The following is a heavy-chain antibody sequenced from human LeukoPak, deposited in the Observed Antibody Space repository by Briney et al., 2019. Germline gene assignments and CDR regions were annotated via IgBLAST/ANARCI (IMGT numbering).Heavy chain of an antibody. J-gene: IGHJ4*02. CDR3: ARVAVATRLGYFDY. CDR1: GGSISSYY. Sequence: PSETLSLTCTVSGGSISSYYWSWIRQPPGKGLEWIGYIYYSGSTNYNPSLKSRVTISVDTSKNQFSLKLSSVTAADTAVNYCARVAVATRLGYFDYWGQGTLVTVSS. V-gene: IGHV4-59*01. CDR2: IYYSGST. D-gene: IGHD5-12*01.